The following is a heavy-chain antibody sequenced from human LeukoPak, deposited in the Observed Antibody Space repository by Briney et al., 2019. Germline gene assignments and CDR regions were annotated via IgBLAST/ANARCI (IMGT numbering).Heavy chain of an antibody. J-gene: IGHJ5*02. Sequence: GGSLRLSCAASGYTFTSYYMHWLRQAPGQGLEWMGIINPSGGSTSYAQKFQGRVTMTRDTSTSTVHMELSSLRSEDTAVYYCARDDPLDKISSGWGPWGQGTLVTVSS. D-gene: IGHD6-19*01. CDR2: INPSGGST. CDR3: ARDDPLDKISSGWGP. V-gene: IGHV1-46*01. CDR1: GYTFTSYY.